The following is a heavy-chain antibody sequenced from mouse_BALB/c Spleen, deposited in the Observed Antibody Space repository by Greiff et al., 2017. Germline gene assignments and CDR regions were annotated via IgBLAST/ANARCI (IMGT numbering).Heavy chain of an antibody. V-gene: IGHV1-7*01. CDR1: GYTFTSYW. D-gene: IGHD1-1*01. J-gene: IGHJ4*01. Sequence: QVQLKESGAELAKPGASVKMSCKASGYTFTSYWMHWVKQRPGQGLEWIGYINPSTGYTEYNQKFKDKATLTADKSSSTAYMQLSSLTSEDSAVYYCARAIYYYGSSSRGDYWGQGTSVTVSS. CDR3: ARAIYYYGSSSRGDY. CDR2: INPSTGYT.